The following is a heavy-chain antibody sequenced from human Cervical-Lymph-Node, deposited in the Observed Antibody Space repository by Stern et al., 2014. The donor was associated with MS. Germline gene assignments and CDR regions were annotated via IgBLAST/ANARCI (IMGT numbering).Heavy chain of an antibody. J-gene: IGHJ5*01. V-gene: IGHV4-59*01. CDR3: ARVTGRGTRQNWFDS. CDR2: IYSDGST. D-gene: IGHD1-26*01. CDR1: GGSMSSKY. Sequence: AQLEESGPGLVKPSETVSLTCTVSGGSMSSKYWNWIRQPPGKGLEWIGYIYSDGSTNYNPSLKSRVIISLDTSTNQFSLSLTSVTAADTAVYYCARVTGRGTRQNWFDSWGQGTLVTVSS.